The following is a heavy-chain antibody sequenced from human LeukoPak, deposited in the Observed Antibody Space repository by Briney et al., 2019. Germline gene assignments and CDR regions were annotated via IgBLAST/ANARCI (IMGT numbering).Heavy chain of an antibody. J-gene: IGHJ6*03. D-gene: IGHD3-10*01. V-gene: IGHV3-7*01. CDR2: IKHDSSDN. CDR3: VRLTMLRGLLPDYFHYYMDV. Sequence: GGSLRLSCVASGFTFDDYWMIWAAQGPEKGLDGLADIKHDSSDNFYVDSVKGRFTISRDNAKNSVYLQMNSLRVEDTAIYYCVRLTMLRGLLPDYFHYYMDVWGKGTMVTVS. CDR1: GFTFDDYW.